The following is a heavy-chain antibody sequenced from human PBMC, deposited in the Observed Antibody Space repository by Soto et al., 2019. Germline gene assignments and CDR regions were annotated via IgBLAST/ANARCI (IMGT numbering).Heavy chain of an antibody. CDR3: ARGWFGPDV. J-gene: IGHJ6*03. CDR1: EFTFSGRS. D-gene: IGHD3-10*01. CDR2: IDKGGTDS. Sequence: EVQLVESGGGLVQPGGSLRLSCAASEFTFSGRSVHWVRQAPGKGLVWVSGIDKGGTDSTYADSVKGRFTSSRDNAKNTVYLQTDSLSVADTAVYYCARGWFGPDVWGKGTTVTVSS. V-gene: IGHV3-74*01.